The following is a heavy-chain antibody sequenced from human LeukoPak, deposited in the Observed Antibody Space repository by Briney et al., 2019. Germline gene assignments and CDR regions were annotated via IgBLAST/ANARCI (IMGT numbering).Heavy chain of an antibody. J-gene: IGHJ5*02. D-gene: IGHD6-13*01. CDR2: IYHSGST. Sequence: SETLSLTCTVSGGSISSGGYYWSWIRQPPGKGLEWIGYIYHSGSTYYNPSLKSRVTISVDRSKNQFSLKLSSVTAADTAVYYCARALIAAAGTRLHNWFDPWGQGTLVTVSS. CDR3: ARALIAAAGTRLHNWFDP. CDR1: GGSISSGGYY. V-gene: IGHV4-30-2*01.